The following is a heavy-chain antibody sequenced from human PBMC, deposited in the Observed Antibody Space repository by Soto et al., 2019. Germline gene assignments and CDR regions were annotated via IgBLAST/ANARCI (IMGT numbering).Heavy chain of an antibody. Sequence: SETMSLTCAVSGGSISSGGYSWSWIRQPPGKGLEWIGYIYHSGSTYYNPSLKSRVTISVDRSKNQFSLRLTSVTAADTAVYYCARGMDSPPRLDYCGQGTRVTVSS. CDR2: IYHSGST. V-gene: IGHV4-30-2*01. CDR1: GGSISSGGYS. J-gene: IGHJ4*02. D-gene: IGHD2-2*03. CDR3: ARGMDSPPRLDY.